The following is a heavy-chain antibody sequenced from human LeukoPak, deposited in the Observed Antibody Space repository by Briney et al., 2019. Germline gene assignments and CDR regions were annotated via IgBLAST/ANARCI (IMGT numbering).Heavy chain of an antibody. J-gene: IGHJ3*02. CDR3: ARDRGDGSGTEDGDAFDI. Sequence: GGSLRLFCAASGFTFSSYAMHWVRQAPGKGLELVAVISYDGSNKYYAGSVKGRFTISRDNSKNTLYLQMNSLRAEDTAVYYCARDRGDGSGTEDGDAFDIWGQGTMVTVSS. D-gene: IGHD3-10*01. CDR1: GFTFSSYA. V-gene: IGHV3-30-3*01. CDR2: ISYDGSNK.